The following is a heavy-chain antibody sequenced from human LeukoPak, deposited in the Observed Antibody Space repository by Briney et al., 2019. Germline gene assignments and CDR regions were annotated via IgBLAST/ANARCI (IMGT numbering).Heavy chain of an antibody. CDR1: GFTFSSYG. J-gene: IGHJ4*02. V-gene: IGHV3-30*02. D-gene: IGHD2-8*01. Sequence: PGGSLRLSCAASGFTFSSYGMHWVRQAPGKGLEWVSFVRNDGNNKYYADSVKGRFTISRDNSKNTLYLQLNSLRGEDTAVYYCAKGQDRLISDWGQGTLVTVSS. CDR3: AKGQDRLISD. CDR2: VRNDGNNK.